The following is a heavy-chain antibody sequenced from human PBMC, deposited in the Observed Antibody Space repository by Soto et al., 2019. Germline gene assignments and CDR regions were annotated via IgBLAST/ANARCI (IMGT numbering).Heavy chain of an antibody. CDR1: GGSISSYY. CDR2: IYYSGST. CDR3: ARVYYGSGSYGGRDWYFDL. J-gene: IGHJ2*01. V-gene: IGHV4-59*01. Sequence: SETLSLTCTVSGGSISSYYWSWIRQPPGKGLEWIGYIYYSGSTNYNPSLKSRVTISVDTSKNQFSLKLSSVTAADTAVYYCARVYYGSGSYGGRDWYFDLWGRGTLVTVSS. D-gene: IGHD3-10*01.